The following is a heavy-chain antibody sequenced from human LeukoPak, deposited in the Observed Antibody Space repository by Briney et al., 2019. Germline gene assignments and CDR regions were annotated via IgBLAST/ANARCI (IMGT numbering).Heavy chain of an antibody. Sequence: SGPTLVKPTQTLTLTCTFSGFSLSTSGVGVGWIRQPPGKALEWLALIYWNDDKRYSPSLKSRLTITKDTSKNQVVLTMTNMDPVDTATYYCARSNYYDSSGLYWGQGTLVTVSS. CDR3: ARSNYYDSSGLY. J-gene: IGHJ4*02. D-gene: IGHD3-22*01. CDR1: GFSLSTSGVG. CDR2: IYWNDDK. V-gene: IGHV2-5*01.